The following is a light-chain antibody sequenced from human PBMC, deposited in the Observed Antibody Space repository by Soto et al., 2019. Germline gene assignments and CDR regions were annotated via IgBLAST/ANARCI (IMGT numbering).Light chain of an antibody. CDR3: QKRSNWPQFT. V-gene: IGKV3-11*01. Sequence: EIVLTQSPATLSLSPGERATLSCRASQSVSSYLAWYQQKPGQAPRLLIYDASNRATGIPARLSGSGSGTDFTLTICSLEPEDFAVYYCQKRSNWPQFTFGPGTKVHIK. CDR2: DAS. CDR1: QSVSSY. J-gene: IGKJ3*01.